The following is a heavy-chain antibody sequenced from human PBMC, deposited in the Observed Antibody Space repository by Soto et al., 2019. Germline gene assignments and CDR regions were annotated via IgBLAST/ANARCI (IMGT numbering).Heavy chain of an antibody. V-gene: IGHV3-48*01. J-gene: IGHJ6*03. CDR3: ARDKVVVGARDYYYYMDV. Sequence: GGSLRLSCVASGFTFSSYSMNWVRQAPGKGLEWISYISSSSSIIYYVDSVKGRFTISRDNAKNSLYLQMNSLRAEDTAVYYCARDKVVVGARDYYYYMDVWGKGTTVTVSS. D-gene: IGHD2-2*01. CDR2: ISSSSSII. CDR1: GFTFSSYS.